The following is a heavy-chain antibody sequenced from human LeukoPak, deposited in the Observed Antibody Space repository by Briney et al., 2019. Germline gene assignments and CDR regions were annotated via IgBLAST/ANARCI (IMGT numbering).Heavy chain of an antibody. CDR1: GGSISSYY. Sequence: KPSETLSLTCTVSGGSISSYYWSWIRQPPGKGLEWIGYIYYSGSTNYNPSLKSRVTISVDTSKNQFSLKLSSVTAADTAVYYCARVKQQLVRVGAFDIWGQGTMVTVSS. CDR2: IYYSGST. CDR3: ARVKQQLVRVGAFDI. V-gene: IGHV4-59*01. J-gene: IGHJ3*02. D-gene: IGHD6-13*01.